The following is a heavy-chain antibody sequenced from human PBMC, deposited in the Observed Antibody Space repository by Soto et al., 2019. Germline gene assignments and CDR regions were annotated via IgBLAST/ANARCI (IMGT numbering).Heavy chain of an antibody. J-gene: IGHJ5*02. Sequence: SLHVSCNASGGPFSSYGSSWVRQAPGQGLEWMGGIIPIFGTANYAQKFQGRVTITADESTSTAYMELSSLRSEDTAVYYCVGAVAGTWFDPWGQGTLVTVSS. CDR2: IIPIFGTA. V-gene: IGHV1-69*13. CDR3: VGAVAGTWFDP. CDR1: GGPFSSYG. D-gene: IGHD6-19*01.